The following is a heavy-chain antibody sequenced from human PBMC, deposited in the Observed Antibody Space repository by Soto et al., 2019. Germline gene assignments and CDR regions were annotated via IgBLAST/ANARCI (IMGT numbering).Heavy chain of an antibody. V-gene: IGHV4-4*02. CDR2: IYHSGST. D-gene: IGHD1-1*01. Sequence: SETLSLTCAVSSGCISSSNWWSWVRQPPGKGLEWIGEIYHSGSTNYNPSLKSRVTISVDKSKNQFSLKLSSVTAADTAVYYCARVRHWNDAYRLYYYYYMDVWGKGTTVTVSS. J-gene: IGHJ6*03. CDR3: ARVRHWNDAYRLYYYYYMDV. CDR1: SGCISSSNW.